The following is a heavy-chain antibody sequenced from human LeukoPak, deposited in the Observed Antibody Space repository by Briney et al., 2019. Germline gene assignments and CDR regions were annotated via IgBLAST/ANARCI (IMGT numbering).Heavy chain of an antibody. CDR2: ISSSGNTT. V-gene: IGHV3-11*04. CDR3: ARDGGSSWYFDY. D-gene: IGHD6-13*01. CDR1: GFTFSDYY. J-gene: IGHJ4*02. Sequence: GGSLRLSCAASGFTFSDYYMSWIRQAPGKGLEWVSYISSSGNTTYHADSVKGRFTISRDNVKNSLYLQVSSLRAEDTAVYYCARDGGSSWYFDYWGQGTLVTVSS.